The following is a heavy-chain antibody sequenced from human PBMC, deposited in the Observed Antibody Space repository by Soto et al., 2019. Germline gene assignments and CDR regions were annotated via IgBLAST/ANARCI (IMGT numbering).Heavy chain of an antibody. V-gene: IGHV3-74*01. CDR3: ASPQIYYYYYYMDV. CDR2: INSDGSST. Sequence: GGSLRLSCAASGFTFSSYWMHWVRQAPGKGLVWVSRINSDGSSTSYADSVKGRFTISRDNAKNTLYLQMNRLRAEDTAVYYCASPQIYYYYYYMDVWGKGTTVTVSS. CDR1: GFTFSSYW. J-gene: IGHJ6*03.